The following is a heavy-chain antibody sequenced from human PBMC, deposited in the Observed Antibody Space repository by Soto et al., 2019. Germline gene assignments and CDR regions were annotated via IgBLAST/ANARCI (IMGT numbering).Heavy chain of an antibody. D-gene: IGHD4-17*01. J-gene: IGHJ3*02. CDR3: ARDDYSDYVFAFDI. CDR1: GFTFSSYS. V-gene: IGHV3-21*01. Sequence: PGGSLILSCAASGFTFSSYSMNWVRQAPGKGLEWVSSISSSSSYIYYADSVKGRFTISRDNAKNSLYLQMNSLRAEDTAVYYCARDDYSDYVFAFDIWGQGTMVTVSS. CDR2: ISSSSSYI.